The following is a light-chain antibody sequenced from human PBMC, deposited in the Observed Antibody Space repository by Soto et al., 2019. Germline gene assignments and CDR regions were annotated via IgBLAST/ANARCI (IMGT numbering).Light chain of an antibody. CDR3: QQYNDWPPT. Sequence: IALTQSPGTLSSSPGERPTFSCRVSQRVSASNLAWYQQRPGQAPRLVIYGAFRRATGISSRLSGSGSGTEFTFTISSLQSEDFAVYYCQQYNDWPPTFGQGTKVDI. V-gene: IGKV3-15*01. CDR2: GAF. J-gene: IGKJ1*01. CDR1: QRVSASN.